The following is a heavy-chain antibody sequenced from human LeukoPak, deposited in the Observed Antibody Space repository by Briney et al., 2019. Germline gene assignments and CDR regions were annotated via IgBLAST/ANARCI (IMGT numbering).Heavy chain of an antibody. CDR2: ISASGVST. J-gene: IGHJ4*02. CDR1: GFTSTNQW. D-gene: IGHD2-15*01. CDR3: ATSPCSGGSCYSGYFDL. Sequence: GGSLRLSCVDSGFTSTNQWMNWVRQAPGKGLEWVSMISASGVSTYYADSVKGRFTISRDSSRNILYLQMDSLRAEDTAIYFCATSPCSGGSCYSGYFDLWGQGTLVTVSS. V-gene: IGHV3-23*01.